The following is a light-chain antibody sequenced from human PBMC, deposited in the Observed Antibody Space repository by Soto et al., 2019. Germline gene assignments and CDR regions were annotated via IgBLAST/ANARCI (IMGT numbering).Light chain of an antibody. CDR3: QQYNNWPF. J-gene: IGKJ4*01. V-gene: IGKV3D-15*01. CDR2: GAS. Sequence: EIVMTQSPATLSVSPGERATLSCRASQSVSSNLAWYQQKPGQAPRLLIYGASTRATGIPARFSGSGSGTEFTLTISSLQSDVFAVYYCQQYNNWPFFGGGTKVEIK. CDR1: QSVSSN.